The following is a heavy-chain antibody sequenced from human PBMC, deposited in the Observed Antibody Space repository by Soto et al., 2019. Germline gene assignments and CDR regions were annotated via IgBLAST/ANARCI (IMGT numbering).Heavy chain of an antibody. CDR2: VNRGASSL. Sequence: GGSLRLSCAVSGFSLNDHGVNWVRQAPGKGLEWISSVNRGASSLYYAESVKGRFTMSRDDAKNSVYLQMNSLRDEDTAVYYCARQINWRDGGAWGQGTQVTVSS. CDR3: ARQINWRDGGA. V-gene: IGHV3-48*02. CDR1: GFSLNDHG. D-gene: IGHD3-16*01. J-gene: IGHJ5*02.